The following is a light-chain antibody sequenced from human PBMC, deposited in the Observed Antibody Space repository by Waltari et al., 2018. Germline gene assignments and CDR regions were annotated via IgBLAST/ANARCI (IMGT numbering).Light chain of an antibody. CDR2: AAT. CDR3: QPRVSRPLT. V-gene: IGKV3-20*01. Sequence: LTQYPGHLSLSLGDRDNPACRASLRVNTNSSAWYHQNPAQAPRRLVYAATTRAAGIPDRFTGSGSGTDFTLPIGRLEPEDFAVYYGQPRVSRPLTFGGGTKVGIK. J-gene: IGKJ4*01. CDR1: LRVNTNS.